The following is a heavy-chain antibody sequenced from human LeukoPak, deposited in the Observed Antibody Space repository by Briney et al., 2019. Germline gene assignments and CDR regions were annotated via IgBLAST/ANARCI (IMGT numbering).Heavy chain of an antibody. CDR2: IKQDGKEK. J-gene: IGHJ4*02. CDR1: GFTFNSYW. V-gene: IGHV3-7*01. CDR3: ARGLYDFWSGYPYYFDY. Sequence: GGSLRLSCAASGFTFNSYWMTWVRQAPGKGLEWVANIKQDGKEKYYVDSVKGRFAISRDNAKISLYLQMNSLRAEDTAVYYCARGLYDFWSGYPYYFDYWGQGTLVTVSS. D-gene: IGHD3-3*01.